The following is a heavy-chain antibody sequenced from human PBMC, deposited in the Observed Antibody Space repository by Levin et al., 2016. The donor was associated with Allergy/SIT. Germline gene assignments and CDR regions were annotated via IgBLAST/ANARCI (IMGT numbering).Heavy chain of an antibody. V-gene: IGHV3-11*05. J-gene: IGHJ6*02. D-gene: IGHD2-15*01. CDR1: GFTFSDYY. CDR2: ISSSSSHT. Sequence: GESLKISCVASGFTFSDYYMTWIRQAPGKGLEWISYISSSSSHTNYADSVKGRFTISRDNAKNSLYLQMNSLRAEDTAVYYCARGTFRSGGTYYYGMDVWGQGTTVTVSS. CDR3: ARGTFRSGGTYYYGMDV.